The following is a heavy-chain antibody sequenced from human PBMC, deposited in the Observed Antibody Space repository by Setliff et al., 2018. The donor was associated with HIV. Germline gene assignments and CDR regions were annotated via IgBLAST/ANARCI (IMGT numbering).Heavy chain of an antibody. D-gene: IGHD4-4*01. CDR1: GGSIKSSSYY. CDR3: ARTVPHSAAQDAFDI. V-gene: IGHV4-39*07. Sequence: ETLSLTCTVSGGSIKSSSYYWGWIRQPPGKGLEWIGSIYYSGNTYYDPSLNSRVTLSADTSKNQLSLKLTSVTAEDTGVYYCARTVPHSAAQDAFDIWGQGTVVTVSS. J-gene: IGHJ3*02. CDR2: IYYSGNT.